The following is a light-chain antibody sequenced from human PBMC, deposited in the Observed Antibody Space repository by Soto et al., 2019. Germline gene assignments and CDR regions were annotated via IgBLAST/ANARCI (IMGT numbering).Light chain of an antibody. CDR2: AAS. CDR1: QSVNNKF. CDR3: QLYGSYMFT. Sequence: EVVLTQSPGPLSWSPGERVTLSCRTSQSVNNKFLSWFQQKPGQPPRLLLYAASKRAAGTPDRFSGAGSGTEFTLIISRLEPEDSAIYHCQLYGSYMFTFGQGTKLEI. J-gene: IGKJ2*01. V-gene: IGKV3-20*01.